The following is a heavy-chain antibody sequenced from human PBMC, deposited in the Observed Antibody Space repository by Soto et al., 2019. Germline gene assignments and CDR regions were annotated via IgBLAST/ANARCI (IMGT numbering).Heavy chain of an antibody. J-gene: IGHJ5*02. D-gene: IGHD3-22*01. CDR2: IYYSGST. CDR3: ARVGHNESSDYLSNWFDH. Sequence: PXETLSLTCTVSGCSVSSGIYYWSWIRQPPGKGLELIGYIYYSGSTNYNPSLKSRVTISVDTSKNQFSLKLSSVTTADTAVYYCARVGHNESSDYLSNWFDHWGQGTLVTVSS. V-gene: IGHV4-61*01. CDR1: GCSVSSGIYY.